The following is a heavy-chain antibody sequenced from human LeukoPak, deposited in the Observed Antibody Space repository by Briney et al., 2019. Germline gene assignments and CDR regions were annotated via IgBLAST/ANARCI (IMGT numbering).Heavy chain of an antibody. Sequence: SSETLSLTCTVSGGSVSSGSYYWRWIRQPPGKGLEWIGYIYYSGSTNYNPSLKSRVTISVDTSKNQFSLKLSSVTAADTAVYYCAGRRGLLLGYWGQGTLVTVSS. D-gene: IGHD3-22*01. CDR2: IYYSGST. CDR1: GGSVSSGSYY. CDR3: AGRRGLLLGY. V-gene: IGHV4-61*01. J-gene: IGHJ4*02.